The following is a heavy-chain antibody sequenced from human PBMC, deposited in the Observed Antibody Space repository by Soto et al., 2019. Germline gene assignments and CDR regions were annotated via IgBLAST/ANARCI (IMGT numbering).Heavy chain of an antibody. Sequence: SETLSLTCTVSGGSISSYYWSWIRQPPGKGLEWIGYIYYSGSTNYNPSLKSRVTISVDTSKNQFSLKLSSVTAADTAVYYCARAPSIAALVGAAAGPGAFDIWGQGTMVTVSS. CDR3: ARAPSIAALVGAAAGPGAFDI. J-gene: IGHJ3*02. V-gene: IGHV4-59*01. CDR2: IYYSGST. CDR1: GGSISSYY. D-gene: IGHD6-13*01.